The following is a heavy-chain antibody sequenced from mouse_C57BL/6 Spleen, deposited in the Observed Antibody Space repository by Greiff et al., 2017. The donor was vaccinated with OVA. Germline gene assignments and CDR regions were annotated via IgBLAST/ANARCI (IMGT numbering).Heavy chain of an antibody. J-gene: IGHJ4*01. CDR3: ASQTAQALYAMDY. CDR1: GFSLTSYA. CDR2: IWTGGGT. Sequence: QVQLKESGPGLVAPSQSLSITCTVSGFSLTSYAISWVRQPPGKGLEWLGVIWTGGGTNYNSALKSTLSISKDNSKSQVFLKMNSLQTDDTARYYCASQTAQALYAMDYWGQGTSVTVSS. D-gene: IGHD3-2*02. V-gene: IGHV2-9-1*01.